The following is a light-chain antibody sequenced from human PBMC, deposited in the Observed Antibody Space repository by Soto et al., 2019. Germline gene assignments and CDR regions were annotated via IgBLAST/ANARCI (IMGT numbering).Light chain of an antibody. CDR2: DAS. CDR1: QSVSSY. V-gene: IGKV3-11*01. CDR3: QQRSNWPRVT. J-gene: IGKJ2*01. Sequence: EIVLTQSPATLSLSPGERATLSCRASQSVSSYLAWYQQKPGQAPRLLIYDASNRATGIPARFSGSGSGTDFTLTISSLESEAFAVYYCQQRSNWPRVTFGQGTKLEIK.